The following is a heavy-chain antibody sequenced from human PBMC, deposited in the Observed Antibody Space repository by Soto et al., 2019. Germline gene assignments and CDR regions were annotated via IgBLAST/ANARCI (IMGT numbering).Heavy chain of an antibody. CDR3: VRDVAAVGTDWFDP. V-gene: IGHV4-39*07. J-gene: IGHJ5*02. CDR1: GDSVSSVGFQ. CDR2: IYNGGST. D-gene: IGHD6-13*01. Sequence: PSETLSLTCTFSGDSVSSVGFQWAWLRRPPGKGLEWIGYIYNGGSTYYRPSLESRMHMSLDTSKKEIYLELTSVTAADTAVYYCVRDVAAVGTDWFDPWGQGTLVTVSS.